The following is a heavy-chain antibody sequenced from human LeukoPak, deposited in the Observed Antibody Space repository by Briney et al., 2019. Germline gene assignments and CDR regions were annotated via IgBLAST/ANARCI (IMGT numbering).Heavy chain of an antibody. D-gene: IGHD6-13*01. Sequence: PGGSLRLSCGASGFTFSSYAMSWVRQAPGKGLEWVSGISGSGGSTHYADSVKGRFTISRDNSKNTLYLQMDCPRAEDTAVYYCAKDLYRDSSSSDYWGQGTLVTVSS. CDR2: ISGSGGST. CDR1: GFTFSSYA. J-gene: IGHJ4*02. CDR3: AKDLYRDSSSSDY. V-gene: IGHV3-23*01.